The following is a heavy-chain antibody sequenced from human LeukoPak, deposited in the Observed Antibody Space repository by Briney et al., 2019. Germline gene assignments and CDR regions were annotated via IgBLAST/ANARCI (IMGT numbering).Heavy chain of an antibody. D-gene: IGHD1-26*01. V-gene: IGHV3-23*01. CDR3: AKQLMGARCLPD. CDR1: GFTFSSYA. CDR2: ISGSGGST. J-gene: IGHJ4*02. Sequence: GGSLRLSCAASGFTFSSYAMSWVRQAPGKGLEWVSAISGSGGSTYYADSVKGRFTISRDNSKNTLYLQVNSLRAEDTAVYYCAKQLMGARCLPDWGQGTLVTVSS.